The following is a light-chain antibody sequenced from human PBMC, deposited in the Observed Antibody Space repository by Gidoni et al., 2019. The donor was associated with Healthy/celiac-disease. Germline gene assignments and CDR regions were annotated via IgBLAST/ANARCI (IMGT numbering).Light chain of an antibody. Sequence: EIVLTQSPGTLSLSPGERATLSCRASQSVSSSYLAWYQQKPGQAPRLIIYGASSRATGIPDRFSGSGSGTDFTITISRLEHEDFAVYYCQQYGSSPWTFGQGTKVEIK. J-gene: IGKJ1*01. CDR2: GAS. V-gene: IGKV3-20*01. CDR1: QSVSSSY. CDR3: QQYGSSPWT.